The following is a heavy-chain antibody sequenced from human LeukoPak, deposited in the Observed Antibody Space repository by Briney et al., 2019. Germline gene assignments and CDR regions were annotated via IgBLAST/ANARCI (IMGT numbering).Heavy chain of an antibody. V-gene: IGHV3-23*01. CDR3: AKVPVYLAFDI. CDR1: GFTFSSYS. J-gene: IGHJ3*02. D-gene: IGHD1-14*01. CDR2: ISGSGGST. Sequence: GGSLRLSCAASGFTFSSYSMNWVRQAPGKGLEWVSAISGSGGSTYYADSVKGRFTISRDNSKKTLYLQMNSLRAEDTAVYYCAKVPVYLAFDIWGQGTMVTVSS.